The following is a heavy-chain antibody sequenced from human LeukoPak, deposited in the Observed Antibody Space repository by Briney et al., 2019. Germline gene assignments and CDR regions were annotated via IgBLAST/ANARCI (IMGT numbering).Heavy chain of an antibody. D-gene: IGHD3-9*01. J-gene: IGHJ6*03. CDR3: AREGHYDILTGYSPLEYYFYYMDV. CDR2: ISSDGVEK. Sequence: GRSPRLSCEASGFTFSNYGIHWVRQTPGKGLEWVAAISSDGVEKHYADSVKGRFTISRDNSKSTVYLQMNSLRAEDTALYYCAREGHYDILTGYSPLEYYFYYMDVWGKGTTVTVSS. CDR1: GFTFSNYG. V-gene: IGHV3-30*04.